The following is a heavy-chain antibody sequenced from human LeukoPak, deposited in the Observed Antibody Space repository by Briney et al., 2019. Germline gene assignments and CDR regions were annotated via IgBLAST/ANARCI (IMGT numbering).Heavy chain of an antibody. CDR3: ARDGELVGATSNY. CDR1: GYTFTGYY. J-gene: IGHJ4*02. D-gene: IGHD1-26*01. V-gene: IGHV1-2*02. Sequence: GASVKVSCKASGYTFTGYYMHWVRQAPGQGLEWMGWINPNSGGTNYAQKFQGRVTMTRDTSISTAYMELSRLRSDDTAVYYCARDGELVGATSNYWGQGTLVTVSS. CDR2: INPNSGGT.